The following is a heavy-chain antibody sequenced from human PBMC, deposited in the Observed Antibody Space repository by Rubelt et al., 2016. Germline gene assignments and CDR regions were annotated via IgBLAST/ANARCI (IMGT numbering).Heavy chain of an antibody. D-gene: IGHD3-3*01. CDR3: ARGSDFWSGYYSPSRGNGMDV. Sequence: EVQLVESGGGLVQPGGSLRLSCAASGFTFSSYEMNWVRQAPGKGLEWVSYISSSGSTIYYADSVKGRFTISRDNAKNSLYLQMNSLRAEDTAVYYCARGSDFWSGYYSPSRGNGMDVWGQGTTVTVSS. CDR2: ISSSGSTI. CDR1: GFTFSSYE. J-gene: IGHJ6*02. V-gene: IGHV3-48*03.